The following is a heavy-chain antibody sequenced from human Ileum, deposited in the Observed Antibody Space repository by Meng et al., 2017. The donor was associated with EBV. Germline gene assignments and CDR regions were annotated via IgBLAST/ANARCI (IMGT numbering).Heavy chain of an antibody. CDR2: IYWDDDK. CDR1: WFSPSTSGVG. V-gene: IGHV2-5*02. J-gene: IGHJ5*02. Sequence: QNTLKESGPTLVKPTPTLTLPCTFSWFSPSTSGVGVGWIRQPPGKALEWLALIYWDDDKRYSPSLKSRLTITKDTSKNQVVLTMTNMDPVDTATYYCAHGTYYYGPDFTGGWFDPWGQGTLVTVSS. D-gene: IGHD3-10*01. CDR3: AHGTYYYGPDFTGGWFDP.